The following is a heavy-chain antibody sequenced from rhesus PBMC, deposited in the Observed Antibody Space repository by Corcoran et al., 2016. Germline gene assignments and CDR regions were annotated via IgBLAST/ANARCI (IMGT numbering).Heavy chain of an antibody. D-gene: IGHD2-15*01. J-gene: IGHJ3*01. CDR3: ARYAGWSSWSPGFDL. V-gene: IGHV4-80*01. Sequence: QMQLQESGPGLVKPSETLSLTCAVSGGSFTTYWWTWIRQSRGKEWEWVGEVNGNTGNPNSSPSLSSRVSLSKDASNRHFSLKLNSVTAADTAIYYCARYAGWSSWSPGFDLWGQGLRVIVSS. CDR2: VNGNTGNP. CDR1: GGSFTTYW.